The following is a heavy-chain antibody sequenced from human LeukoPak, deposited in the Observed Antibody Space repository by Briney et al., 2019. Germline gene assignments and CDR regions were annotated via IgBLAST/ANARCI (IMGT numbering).Heavy chain of an antibody. D-gene: IGHD3-9*01. CDR1: GYTLTELS. V-gene: IGHV1-24*01. J-gene: IGHJ2*01. CDR2: FDPEDGET. Sequence: ASVKVSCKVSGYTLTELSMHWVRQAPGKGLEWMGGFDPEDGETIYAEKLQGRVTVTEDTSTDTAYMELSSLRSEDTAIYYCAKAYYDILTGSRDWYFDLWGRGTLVTVSS. CDR3: AKAYYDILTGSRDWYFDL.